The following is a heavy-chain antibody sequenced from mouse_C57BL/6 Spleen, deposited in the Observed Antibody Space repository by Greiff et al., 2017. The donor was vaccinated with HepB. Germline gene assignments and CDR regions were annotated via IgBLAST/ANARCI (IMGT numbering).Heavy chain of an antibody. CDR1: GFNIKNTY. D-gene: IGHD1-3*01. Sequence: EVKLVESVAELVRPGASVKLSCTASGFNIKNTYMHWVKQRPEQGLEWIGRIDPANGNTKYAPKFQGKATITADTSSNTAYLQRSSLTSEDTAIYYCARVKGPSYDFDYWGQGTTLTVSS. J-gene: IGHJ2*01. CDR3: ARVKGPSYDFDY. CDR2: IDPANGNT. V-gene: IGHV14-3*01.